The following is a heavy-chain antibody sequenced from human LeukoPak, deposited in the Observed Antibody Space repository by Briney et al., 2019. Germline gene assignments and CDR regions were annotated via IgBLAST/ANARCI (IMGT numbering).Heavy chain of an antibody. D-gene: IGHD6-19*01. CDR1: GYTFTSYA. J-gene: IGHJ3*02. Sequence: ASAKVSCKASGYTFTSYAMHWVRQAPGQRLEWMGWINAGNGNTKYSQKFQGRVTITRDTSASTAYMELSSLRSEDTAVYYCARAVAGKGAFDIWGQGTMVTVSS. CDR3: ARAVAGKGAFDI. V-gene: IGHV1-3*01. CDR2: INAGNGNT.